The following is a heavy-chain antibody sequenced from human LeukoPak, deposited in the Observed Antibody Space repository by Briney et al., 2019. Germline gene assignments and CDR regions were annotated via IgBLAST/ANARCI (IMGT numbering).Heavy chain of an antibody. CDR1: GGSFSGYY. J-gene: IGHJ4*02. V-gene: IGHV4-34*01. D-gene: IGHD6-13*01. CDR3: ARASYVAAAHFDY. CDR2: INHSGST. Sequence: SETLSLTCAVYGGSFSGYYWSWIRQPPGKGLEWIGEINHSGSTNYNPSLKSRVTISVDTSKNQLSLKLSSVTAADTAVYYCARASYVAAAHFDYWGQGTLVTVSS.